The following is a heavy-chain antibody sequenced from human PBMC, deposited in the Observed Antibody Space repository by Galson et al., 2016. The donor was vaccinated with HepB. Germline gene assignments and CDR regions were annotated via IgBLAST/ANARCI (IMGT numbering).Heavy chain of an antibody. D-gene: IGHD3-3*01. CDR3: AKIGGGVNLGPPA. J-gene: IGHJ5*02. Sequence: SLRLSCAASDFTFNTFPTSWVRQAPGKGLEWVSTISGIDDATYYPDSVKGRFTISRDNSRNTLYLQINSLRVEDTAMYYCAKIGGGVNLGPPAWGQGTLVTVSS. CDR2: ISGIDDAT. CDR1: DFTFNTFP. V-gene: IGHV3-23*01.